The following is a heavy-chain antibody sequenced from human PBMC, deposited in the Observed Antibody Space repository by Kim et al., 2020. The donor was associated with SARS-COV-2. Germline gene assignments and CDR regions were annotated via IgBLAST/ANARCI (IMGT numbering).Heavy chain of an antibody. D-gene: IGHD6-19*01. CDR3: AKDNPSNGWPDFAS. CDR1: GFTFTSRA. CDR2: INNGGNT. J-gene: IGHJ5*02. V-gene: IGHV3-23*01. Sequence: GGSLRLSCVASGFTFTSRAMRWVRQSPVKGLEWVASINNGGNTYYANSVKGRITISRDITKDTLYLQMNSLRADDTALYYCAKDNPSNGWPDFASWGQGT.